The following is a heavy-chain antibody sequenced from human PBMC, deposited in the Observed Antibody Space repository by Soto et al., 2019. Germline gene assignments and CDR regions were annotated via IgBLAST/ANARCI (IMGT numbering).Heavy chain of an antibody. J-gene: IGHJ4*02. CDR1: GFTFSSYA. CDR3: AISRGPERGSYFS. D-gene: IGHD1-26*01. V-gene: IGHV3-23*01. CDR2: ISGSGGST. Sequence: GGSLRLSCAASGFTFSSYAMSWVRQAPGKGLEWVSAISGSGGSTYYADSVKGRFTISSDNSKNTLYLQMNSLRAEDTAVYYCAISRGPERGSYFSWGQGTLVTVSS.